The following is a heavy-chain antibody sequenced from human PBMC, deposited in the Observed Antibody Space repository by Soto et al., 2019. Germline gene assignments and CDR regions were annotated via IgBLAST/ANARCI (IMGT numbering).Heavy chain of an antibody. J-gene: IGHJ6*02. V-gene: IGHV1-18*01. D-gene: IGHD5-18*01. CDR1: GYTFTNYG. CDR3: ARDGFYAGSGGYSYAYSPPRYYAMAV. CDR2: ISAYNDDT. Sequence: QVQLVQSGTEVKKPGASVKVSCKTSGYTFTNYGISWVRQAPGQGLEWMGWISAYNDDTKYAQKLQGRVTMTTDTSTSTAYMELRSLRSDDTAIYYCARDGFYAGSGGYSYAYSPPRYYAMAVWGQGTTVTVSS.